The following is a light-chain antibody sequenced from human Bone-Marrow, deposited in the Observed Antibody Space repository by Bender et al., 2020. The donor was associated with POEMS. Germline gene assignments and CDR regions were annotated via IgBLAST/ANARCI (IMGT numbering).Light chain of an antibody. J-gene: IGLJ3*02. V-gene: IGLV1-44*01. CDR2: GND. CDR3: QAYDSSLSGWV. Sequence: QSVLTQPPSASGTPGQRVTISCSGSSSNIGGNAVNWWQQLPGTAPKLLIYGNDQRPSGVPDRFSGSKSGTSASLAISGLQAEDEGDYFCQAYDSSLSGWVFGGGTKLTVL. CDR1: SSNIGGNA.